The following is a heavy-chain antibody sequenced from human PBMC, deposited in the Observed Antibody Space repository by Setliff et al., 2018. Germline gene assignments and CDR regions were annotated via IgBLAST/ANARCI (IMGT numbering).Heavy chain of an antibody. CDR3: ARVTIAVAGYFDF. J-gene: IGHJ4*02. Sequence: ASVKVSCKASGYTFTSYGISWVRQAPGQGLEWMGWIGAYNGNTYNAHKFQGRVTVTSDTSTSTAYMELRSLRSDDTAVYYCARVTIAVAGYFDFWGQGTLVTVSS. V-gene: IGHV1-18*01. CDR1: GYTFTSYG. CDR2: IGAYNGNT. D-gene: IGHD6-19*01.